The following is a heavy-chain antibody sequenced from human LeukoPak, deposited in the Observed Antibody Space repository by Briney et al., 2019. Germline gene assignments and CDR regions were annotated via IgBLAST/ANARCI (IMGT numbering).Heavy chain of an antibody. J-gene: IGHJ6*02. CDR1: GGSFSGYY. D-gene: IGHD3-3*01. CDR3: ARSPRITIFGVVRSYYYGMDV. Sequence: SETLSLTCAVYGGSFSGYYWSWIRQPPGKGLEWIGEINHSGSTNCNPSLKSRVTISVDTSKNQFSLKLSSVTAADTAVYYCARSPRITIFGVVRSYYYGMDVWGQGTTVTVSS. CDR2: INHSGST. V-gene: IGHV4-34*01.